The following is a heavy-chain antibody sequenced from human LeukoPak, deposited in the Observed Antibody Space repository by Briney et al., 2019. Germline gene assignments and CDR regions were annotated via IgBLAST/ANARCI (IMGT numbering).Heavy chain of an antibody. CDR3: ARDIGSDYYDSSGVDY. V-gene: IGHV3-74*01. D-gene: IGHD3-22*01. CDR2: INSDGSST. J-gene: IGHJ4*02. Sequence: GGSLRLSCAASGFTFSSYWMHWVRQAPGKGLVWVSRINSDGSSTSYADSVKGRFTISRDNAKNTLCLQMNSLRAEDTAVYYCARDIGSDYYDSSGVDYWGQGTLVTVSS. CDR1: GFTFSSYW.